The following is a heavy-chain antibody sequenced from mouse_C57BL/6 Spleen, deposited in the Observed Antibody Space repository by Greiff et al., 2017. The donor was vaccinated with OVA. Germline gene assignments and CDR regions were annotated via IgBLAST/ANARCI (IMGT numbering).Heavy chain of an antibody. CDR2: IDPSDSYT. CDR3: ARGDYDGYYWFAY. V-gene: IGHV1-69*01. Sequence: QVQLQQPGAELVMPGASVKLSCKASGYTFTSYWMHWVKQRPGQGLEWIGEIDPSDSYTNYNQKFKGKSTLTVDKSSSTAYMQLSSLTSEDSAVYYCARGDYDGYYWFAYWGQGTLVTVSA. CDR1: GYTFTSYW. D-gene: IGHD2-3*01. J-gene: IGHJ3*01.